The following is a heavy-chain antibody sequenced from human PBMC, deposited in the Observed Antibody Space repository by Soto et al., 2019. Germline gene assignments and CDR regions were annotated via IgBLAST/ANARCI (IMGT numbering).Heavy chain of an antibody. CDR2: INHSGST. J-gene: IGHJ4*02. CDR3: ARGRFLLWFGEWNFDY. Sequence: PSETLSLTCAVYGGSFSGYYWSWIRQPPGKGLEWIGEINHSGSTNYNPSLKSRVTISVDTSKNQFSLKLSSVTAADTAVYYCARGRFLLWFGEWNFDYWGQGTLVTVS. V-gene: IGHV4-34*01. D-gene: IGHD3-10*01. CDR1: GGSFSGYY.